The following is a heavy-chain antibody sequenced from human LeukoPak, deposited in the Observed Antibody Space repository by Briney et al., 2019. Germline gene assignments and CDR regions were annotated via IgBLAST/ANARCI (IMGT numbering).Heavy chain of an antibody. CDR1: GDSISSGSYY. CDR2: IYTSGST. Sequence: SGTLSLTCTVSGDSISSGSYYWSWIRQPAGKGLEWIGRIYTSGSTNYNPSLKSRVTISVDTSKNQFSLKVSSVTAADTAVYYCARERNYYYMGVWGKGTTVTISS. V-gene: IGHV4-61*02. CDR3: ARERNYYYMGV. J-gene: IGHJ6*03.